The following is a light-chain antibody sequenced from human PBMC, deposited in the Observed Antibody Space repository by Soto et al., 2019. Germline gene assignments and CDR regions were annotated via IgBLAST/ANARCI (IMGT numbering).Light chain of an antibody. CDR2: GAS. J-gene: IGKJ2*01. V-gene: IGKV3-20*01. Sequence: EIVLAQSPGTLSLSPGERATLSCRASQSVSSSYLAWYQQKPGQAPRLLIYGASSRATGIPDRFSGSGSGTDFTITITRLEPEDFAVYYCQQYGSSPWYTFGQGTKLEIQ. CDR3: QQYGSSPWYT. CDR1: QSVSSSY.